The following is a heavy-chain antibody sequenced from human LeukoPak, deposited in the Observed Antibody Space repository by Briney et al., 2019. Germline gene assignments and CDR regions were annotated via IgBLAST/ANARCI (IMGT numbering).Heavy chain of an antibody. CDR3: ARGYSYGSLFGMDV. D-gene: IGHD5-18*01. Sequence: SVKVSCKASGGTFSNHAISWVRQAPGQELEWRGGIIPIFGTANYAQKFQGRVTITADESTSTAYMELSSLRSEDTAVYYCARGYSYGSLFGMDVWGQGTTVTVSS. V-gene: IGHV1-69*13. J-gene: IGHJ6*02. CDR2: IIPIFGTA. CDR1: GGTFSNHA.